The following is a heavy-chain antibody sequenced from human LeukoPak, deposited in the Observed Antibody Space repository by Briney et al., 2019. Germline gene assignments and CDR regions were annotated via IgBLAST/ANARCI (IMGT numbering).Heavy chain of an antibody. V-gene: IGHV3-7*01. CDR2: INQDGSKE. CDR1: GFIFSNYW. D-gene: IGHD5-12*01. Sequence: GGSLRLSCTAPGFIFSNYWMTWVRQAPGKGLEWVAQINQDGSKEYYIDSVKARFSISRDNARNSLSLQMNSLRAEDTAVYYCVRDGGVSGYDLLDYWGQGTLVTVSS. J-gene: IGHJ4*02. CDR3: VRDGGVSGYDLLDY.